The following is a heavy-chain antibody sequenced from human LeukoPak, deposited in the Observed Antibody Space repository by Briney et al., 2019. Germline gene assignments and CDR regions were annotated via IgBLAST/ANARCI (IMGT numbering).Heavy chain of an antibody. CDR2: INAGNGNT. J-gene: IGHJ3*02. V-gene: IGHV1-3*01. Sequence: GASVKVSCKASGYTFTSYAMHWVRQAPGQRLEWMGWINAGNGNTKYSQKFQGRVTITRDTSASTAYMELSSLRSEDTAVYYCARSHYYDSSGYYYGHAFDIWGQGTMVTVSS. CDR1: GYTFTSYA. CDR3: ARSHYYDSSGYYYGHAFDI. D-gene: IGHD3-22*01.